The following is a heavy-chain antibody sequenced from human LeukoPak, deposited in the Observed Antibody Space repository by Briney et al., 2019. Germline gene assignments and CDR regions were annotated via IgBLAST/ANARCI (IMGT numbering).Heavy chain of an antibody. CDR3: ARGKWYSSSWYNWFDP. CDR1: GGSISSSSYY. J-gene: IGHJ5*02. D-gene: IGHD6-13*01. V-gene: IGHV4-39*07. Sequence: SETLSLTCTVSGGSISSSSYYWGWIRQPPGKGLEWIGSIYYSGSTYYNPSLKSRVTISVDTSKNQFSLKLSSVTAADTAVYYCARGKWYSSSWYNWFDPWGQGTLVTVSS. CDR2: IYYSGST.